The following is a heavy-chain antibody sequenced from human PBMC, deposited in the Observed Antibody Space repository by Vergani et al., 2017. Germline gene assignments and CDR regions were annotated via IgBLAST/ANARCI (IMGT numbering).Heavy chain of an antibody. D-gene: IGHD4-23*01. V-gene: IGHV3-11*05. Sequence: QVQLVESGGGLVKPGGSLRLSCAASGFTFSDYYMSWIRQAPGKGLEWVSYISSSSSYTNYADSVKGRFTISRDNAKNSLYLQMNSLRAEDTAVYYCARRPYGGNSRGXFDYWGQGTLVTVSS. CDR2: ISSSSSYT. CDR1: GFTFSDYY. CDR3: ARRPYGGNSRGXFDY. J-gene: IGHJ4*02.